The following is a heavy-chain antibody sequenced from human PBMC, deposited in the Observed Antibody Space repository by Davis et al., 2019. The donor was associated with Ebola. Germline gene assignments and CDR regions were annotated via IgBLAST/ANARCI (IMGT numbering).Heavy chain of an antibody. Sequence: ASVKVSCKASGYTFTSYAMHWVRQAPGQRLEWMGWINAGNGNTKYSQKFQGRVTITRDTSASTAYMELSSLRSEDTAVYYCARYGAQPWNYGYYYYYMDVWGKGTTVTVSS. CDR2: INAGNGNT. CDR3: ARYGAQPWNYGYYYYYMDV. D-gene: IGHD1-7*01. V-gene: IGHV1-3*01. J-gene: IGHJ6*03. CDR1: GYTFTSYA.